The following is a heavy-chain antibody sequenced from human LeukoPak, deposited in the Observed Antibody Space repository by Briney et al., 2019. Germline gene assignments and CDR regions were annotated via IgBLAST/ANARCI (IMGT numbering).Heavy chain of an antibody. CDR3: ARESSSWSNWFDP. J-gene: IGHJ5*02. D-gene: IGHD6-13*01. Sequence: SETLSLTCTVSGGSISSYYWSWIRQPAGKGLEWMGRIYTRGSTNYNPSLKSRVTLSVDTSQNQFSLKLSSVTAADTAVYYCARESSSWSNWFDPWRQGTLVTVSS. V-gene: IGHV4-4*07. CDR2: IYTRGST. CDR1: GGSISSYY.